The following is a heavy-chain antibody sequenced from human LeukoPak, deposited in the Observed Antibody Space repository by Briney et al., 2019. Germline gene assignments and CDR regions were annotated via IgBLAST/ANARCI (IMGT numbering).Heavy chain of an antibody. J-gene: IGHJ4*02. D-gene: IGHD3-22*01. V-gene: IGHV5-51*01. CDR2: IYPGDSDT. CDR1: GYSFTTYW. CDR3: ARQFRDSSGYYSYYFDY. Sequence: GESLKISCKGSGYSFTTYWIGWVRQMPGRGLEWRGIIYPGDSDTRYSPSFQGQVTISADKTISTAYLQWRSLNASDTAMYYCARQFRDSSGYYSYYFDYWGQGTLVTVSS.